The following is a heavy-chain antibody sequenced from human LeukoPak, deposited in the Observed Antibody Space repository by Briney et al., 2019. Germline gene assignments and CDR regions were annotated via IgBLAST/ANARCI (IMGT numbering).Heavy chain of an antibody. CDR3: ARGRTTVTP. D-gene: IGHD4-11*01. V-gene: IGHV4-59*01. CDR1: GGSISSYY. J-gene: IGHJ5*02. Sequence: SETLSLTCTVSGGSISSYYWSWIRQPPGKGLEWIGYIDYSGSTNYNPPLKSRVTISVDTSKNQSSLKLSSVTAADTAVYYCARGRTTVTPWGQGTLVTVSS. CDR2: IDYSGST.